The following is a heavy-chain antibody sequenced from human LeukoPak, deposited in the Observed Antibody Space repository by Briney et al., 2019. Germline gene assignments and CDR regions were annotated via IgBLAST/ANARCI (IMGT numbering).Heavy chain of an antibody. V-gene: IGHV3-74*01. CDR3: AGLLLWFGELLWEGDY. Sequence: PGRSLRLSCAASGFTFSNYWMHWVRQAPGKGLVWVSRINTDGSTTTYADSVKGRFTISRDNSKNTLYLQMNSLRAEDTAVYYCAGLLLWFGELLWEGDYWGQGTLVTVSS. CDR1: GFTFSNYW. J-gene: IGHJ4*02. D-gene: IGHD3-10*01. CDR2: INTDGSTT.